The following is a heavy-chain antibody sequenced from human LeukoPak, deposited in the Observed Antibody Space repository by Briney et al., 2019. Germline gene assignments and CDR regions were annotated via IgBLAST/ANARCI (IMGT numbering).Heavy chain of an antibody. Sequence: SETLSLTCTVSGGSISSGDYSWYWLRQHPGKGLEYIGYIYYTGSAYLNQSLKSRLTLSVDTSKNQISLRLGSVTAADTAIYYCARESIKFFTSTNCSTWGQGTLVSVSS. CDR2: IYYTGSA. J-gene: IGHJ4*02. V-gene: IGHV4-31*03. D-gene: IGHD2-2*01. CDR1: GGSISSGDYS. CDR3: ARESIKFFTSTNCST.